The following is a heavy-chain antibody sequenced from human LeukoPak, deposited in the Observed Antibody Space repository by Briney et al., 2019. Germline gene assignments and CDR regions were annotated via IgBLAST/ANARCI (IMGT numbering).Heavy chain of an antibody. CDR2: ISSDGGST. Sequence: PGGSLRLSCAASEFSVGSNYMTWVRQAPGKGLEYVSGISSDGGSTYHANSVKGRFTISRDNSKNTLYLQMGSLRAEDMAVYYCARGDSSGYHYWGQGTLVTVSS. CDR3: ARGDSSGYHY. CDR1: EFSVGSNY. D-gene: IGHD3-22*01. J-gene: IGHJ4*02. V-gene: IGHV3-64*01.